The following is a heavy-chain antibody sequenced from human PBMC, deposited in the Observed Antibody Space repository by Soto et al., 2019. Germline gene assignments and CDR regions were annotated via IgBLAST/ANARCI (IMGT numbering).Heavy chain of an antibody. D-gene: IGHD6-13*01. CDR1: GFTFSDYY. J-gene: IGHJ3*02. V-gene: IGHV3-11*06. CDR2: ISSSSSYT. CDR3: ARVKGLAAADHGAFDI. Sequence: GGSLRLSCAASGFTFSDYYMSWIRQAPGKGLEWVSYISSSSSYTNYADSVKGRFTISRDNAKNSLYLQMNSLRAEDTAVYYCARVKGLAAADHGAFDIWGQGTMVTVSS.